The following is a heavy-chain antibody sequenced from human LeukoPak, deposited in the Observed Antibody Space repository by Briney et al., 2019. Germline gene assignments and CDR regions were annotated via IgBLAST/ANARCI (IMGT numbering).Heavy chain of an antibody. CDR2: ITGTGGST. Sequence: GGSLRLSCAASGLSFSGSAMSWVRQAPGKGLEWVSGITGTGGSTYYADSVKGRFTISRDNSRNTLFLQMNSLRAEDTAVYYCATKMATIDCWGQGTLVTVSS. CDR3: ATKMATIDC. D-gene: IGHD5-24*01. V-gene: IGHV3-23*01. CDR1: GLSFSGSA. J-gene: IGHJ4*02.